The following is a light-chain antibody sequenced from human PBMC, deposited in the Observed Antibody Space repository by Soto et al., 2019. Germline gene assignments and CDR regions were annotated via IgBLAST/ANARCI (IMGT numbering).Light chain of an antibody. J-gene: IGKJ1*01. Sequence: DIQMTQSPSSVSASVGDRVTITCRASQDISTWLGWYQQKPGKAPRLLISETSTLQTGVPSRFRASGSGTEFSLTISSLQPDDFGTYYCQQAFAFPWTFGHGTKVEIK. CDR2: ETS. CDR1: QDISTW. V-gene: IGKV1-12*01. CDR3: QQAFAFPWT.